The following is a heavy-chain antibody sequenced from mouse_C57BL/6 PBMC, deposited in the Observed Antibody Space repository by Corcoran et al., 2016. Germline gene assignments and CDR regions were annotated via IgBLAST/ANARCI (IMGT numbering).Heavy chain of an antibody. J-gene: IGHJ2*01. V-gene: IGHV1-26*01. Sequence: EVQLQQSGPELVKPGASVKISCKASGYTFTDYYMNWVKQSHGKSLEWIGDINPNNGGTSYNQKFKGKATLTVDKSSSTAYMERRSLTSEDSAVYYCARSNYGSDFDYWGQGTTLTVS. CDR1: GYTFTDYY. CDR2: INPNNGGT. D-gene: IGHD1-1*01. CDR3: ARSNYGSDFDY.